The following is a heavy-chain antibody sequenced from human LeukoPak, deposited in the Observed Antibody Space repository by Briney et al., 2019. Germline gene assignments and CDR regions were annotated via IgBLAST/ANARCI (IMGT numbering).Heavy chain of an antibody. CDR1: GGSISSYY. D-gene: IGHD6-19*01. CDR2: IYYSGST. J-gene: IGHJ4*02. CDR3: ARYSNGSVSY. Sequence: SETLSLTCTVSGGSISSYYWSWIRQPPGKGLEWIGYIYYSGSTNYNPSLKSRVTISVDTSKNQFSLKLSSVTAADTAVYYCARYSNGSVSYWGQGTLVTVSS. V-gene: IGHV4-59*01.